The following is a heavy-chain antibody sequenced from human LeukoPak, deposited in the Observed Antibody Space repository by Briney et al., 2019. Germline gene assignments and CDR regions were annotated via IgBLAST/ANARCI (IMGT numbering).Heavy chain of an antibody. CDR3: AKEGDIVVVPAAPPDY. D-gene: IGHD2-2*01. V-gene: IGHV3-23*01. CDR2: ISGSGGST. J-gene: IGHJ4*02. Sequence: PGGSPRLSCAASGFTFSSYAMSWVRQAPGKGLEWVSAISGSGGSTYYADSVKGRFTISRDNSKNTLYLQMNSLRAEDTAVYYCAKEGDIVVVPAAPPDYWGQGTLVTVSS. CDR1: GFTFSSYA.